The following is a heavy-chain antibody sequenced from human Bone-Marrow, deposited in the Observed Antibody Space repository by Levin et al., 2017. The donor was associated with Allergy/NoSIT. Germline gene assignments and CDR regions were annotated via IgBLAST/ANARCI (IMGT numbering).Heavy chain of an antibody. Sequence: SETLSLTCTVSGGSISSYYWSWIRQPPGKGLEWIGYIYYSGSTNYNPSLKSRVTISVDTSKNQFSLKLSSVTAADTAVYYCARLYSSSWYYRSRTRSFDYWGQGTLVTVSS. J-gene: IGHJ4*02. CDR3: ARLYSSSWYYRSRTRSFDY. V-gene: IGHV4-59*08. D-gene: IGHD6-13*01. CDR1: GGSISSYY. CDR2: IYYSGST.